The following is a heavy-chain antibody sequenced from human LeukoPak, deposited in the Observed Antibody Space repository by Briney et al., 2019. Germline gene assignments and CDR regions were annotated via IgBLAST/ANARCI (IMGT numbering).Heavy chain of an antibody. CDR2: IHSGGTT. J-gene: IGHJ6*03. D-gene: IGHD3-3*02. Sequence: SETLSLTCTVSGDSITDDYYTWIRQPAGKGLEWIGRIHSGGTTNYNPSLMSRVTLSIDKSKKYISLILTSVTAADTALYYCARDNGSGYTKGYEHYYYYLDVWGKGTTVTVSS. CDR1: GDSITDDY. CDR3: ARDNGSGYTKGYEHYYYYLDV. V-gene: IGHV4-4*07.